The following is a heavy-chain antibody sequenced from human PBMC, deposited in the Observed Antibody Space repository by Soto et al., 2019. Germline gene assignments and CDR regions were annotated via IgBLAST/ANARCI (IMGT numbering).Heavy chain of an antibody. Sequence: GGSLRLSCAASGFTFSSYEMNWVRQAPGKGLEWVSYISSSGSTIYYADSVKGRFTISRDNAKNSLYLQMNSLRAEDTAVYYCAREGNWNLFDYWGQGTLVTVSS. CDR3: AREGNWNLFDY. CDR1: GFTFSSYE. D-gene: IGHD1-20*01. CDR2: ISSSGSTI. J-gene: IGHJ4*02. V-gene: IGHV3-48*03.